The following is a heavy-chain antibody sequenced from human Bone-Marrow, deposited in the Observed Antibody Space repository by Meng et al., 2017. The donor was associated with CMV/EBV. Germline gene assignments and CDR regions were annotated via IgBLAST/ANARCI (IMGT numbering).Heavy chain of an antibody. D-gene: IGHD2-2*01. CDR3: RSVCKIVVVPAAPSDAFAI. CDR1: GGSISSSSYY. V-gene: IGHV4-39*07. J-gene: IGHJ3*02. CDR2: IYYSGST. Sequence: SETLSLTCTVSGGSISSSSYYWGWLRQPPGKGLEWIGSIYYSGSTYYNPSLKSRITISVDTSKNQLSLKRRSVTAADMTVYYCRSVCKIVVVPAAPSDAFAIWGQGTMVTVSS.